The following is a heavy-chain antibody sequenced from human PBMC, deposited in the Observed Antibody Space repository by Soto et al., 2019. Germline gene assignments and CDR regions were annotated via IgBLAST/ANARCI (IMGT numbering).Heavy chain of an antibody. CDR2: ISGSGGST. D-gene: IGHD5-12*01. CDR3: AKDRDSGYVSWFDP. V-gene: IGHV3-23*01. CDR1: GFTFSSYA. Sequence: GGSLRLSCAASGFTFSSYAMSWVRQAPGKGLEWVSAISGSGGSTYYADSVKGRFTISRDNSKNTLYLQMNSLRAEDTAVYYSAKDRDSGYVSWFDPGGKGTLVTVSS. J-gene: IGHJ5*02.